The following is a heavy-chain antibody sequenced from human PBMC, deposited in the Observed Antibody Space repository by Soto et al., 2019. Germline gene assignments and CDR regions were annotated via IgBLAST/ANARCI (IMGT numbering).Heavy chain of an antibody. Sequence: SETLSLTCTFSVASVSSGSYYCSWIRQPPGKGLEWIGYIYYSGSTSYNPSLKSRVTISVDTSKNQFSLKLSSVTAADTAVYYCARRLPRYWFDPWGQGTLVIVS. V-gene: IGHV4-61*01. CDR1: VASVSSGSYY. J-gene: IGHJ5*02. CDR2: IYYSGST. CDR3: ARRLPRYWFDP. D-gene: IGHD5-18*01.